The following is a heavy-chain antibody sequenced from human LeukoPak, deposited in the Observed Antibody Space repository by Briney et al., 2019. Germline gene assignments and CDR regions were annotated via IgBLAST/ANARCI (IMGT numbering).Heavy chain of an antibody. CDR1: GGSISSSNW. V-gene: IGHV4-4*02. J-gene: IGHJ6*02. CDR2: IYHSGST. CDR3: ARDPGGFGELFGTSGLDV. D-gene: IGHD3-10*01. Sequence: SGTLSLTCAVSGGSISSSNWWSWVRQPPGKGLEWIGEIYHSGSTNYNPSLKSRVTISVDKSKNQFSLKLSSVTAADTAVYYCARDPGGFGELFGTSGLDVWGQGTTVLVSS.